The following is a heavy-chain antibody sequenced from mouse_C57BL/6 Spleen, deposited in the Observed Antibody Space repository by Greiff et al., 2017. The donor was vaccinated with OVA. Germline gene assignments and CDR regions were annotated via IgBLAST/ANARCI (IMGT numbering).Heavy chain of an antibody. J-gene: IGHJ2*01. CDR1: GYTFTSYW. Sequence: QVQLQQPGAELVKPGASVKLSCKASGYTFTSYWMHWVKQRPGQGLEWIGMIHPNSGSTNYNEKFKSKATLTVDKSSSTAYMQLSSLTSEDSAVYYCASKDYDYDLYLDYWGQGTTLTVSS. V-gene: IGHV1-64*01. CDR2: IHPNSGST. D-gene: IGHD2-4*01. CDR3: ASKDYDYDLYLDY.